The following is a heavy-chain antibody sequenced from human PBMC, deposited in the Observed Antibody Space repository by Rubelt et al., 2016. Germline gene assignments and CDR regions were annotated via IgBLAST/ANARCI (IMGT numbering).Heavy chain of an antibody. V-gene: IGHV1-69*04. J-gene: IGHJ3*02. CDR3: ATVSTVTDYDAFDI. D-gene: IGHD4-17*01. Sequence: QVQLVQSGAEVKKPGSSVKVSCKASGGTFSSYAISWVRQAPGQGLEWMGRIIPILGIANYAQKFQGRVTITAEKSTSTAYMELSSLRSEETAVYYCATVSTVTDYDAFDIWGQGTMVTVPS. CDR2: IIPILGIA. CDR1: GGTFSSYA.